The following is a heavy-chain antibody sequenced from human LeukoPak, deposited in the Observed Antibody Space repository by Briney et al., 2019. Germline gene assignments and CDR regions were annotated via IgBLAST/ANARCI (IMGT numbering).Heavy chain of an antibody. Sequence: SVKVSCKASGGTFSNYAISWVRQAPGQGLAWMGRIIPIFGTANYAQKFQGRVTITADKSTSTAYMELSSLRSEDTAVYYCARAGYYDSSSELRVDYWGQGTLVTVSS. J-gene: IGHJ4*02. CDR2: IIPIFGTA. CDR1: GGTFSNYA. V-gene: IGHV1-69*06. CDR3: ARAGYYDSSSELRVDY. D-gene: IGHD3-22*01.